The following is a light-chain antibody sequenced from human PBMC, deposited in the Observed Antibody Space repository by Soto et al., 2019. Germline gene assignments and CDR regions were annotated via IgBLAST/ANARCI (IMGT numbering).Light chain of an antibody. J-gene: IGLJ1*01. CDR3: SSYTSSSSFV. CDR1: SSDVGSYDY. V-gene: IGLV2-14*01. Sequence: QSALTQPASVSGSPGQSIIISCTGTSSDVGSYDYVSWYQQHPGKAPKLLIHEVSYRPSGVSNRFSGSKSGNTASLTISGLQAEDEAEYYCSSYTSSSSFVFGTGTKVTVL. CDR2: EVS.